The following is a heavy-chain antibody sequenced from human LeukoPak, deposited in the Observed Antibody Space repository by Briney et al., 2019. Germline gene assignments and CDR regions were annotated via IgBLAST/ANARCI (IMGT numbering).Heavy chain of an antibody. J-gene: IGHJ4*02. V-gene: IGHV1-2*06. CDR1: GYTFTSYG. D-gene: IGHD2-15*01. CDR2: INPNSGGT. CDR3: AREVGRSGGSF. Sequence: ASVKVSCKASGYTFTSYGISWVRQAPGQGLEWMGRINPNSGGTNYAQKFQGRVTMTRDTSISTAYMELSRLRSDDTAVYYCAREVGRSGGSFWGQGTLVTVSS.